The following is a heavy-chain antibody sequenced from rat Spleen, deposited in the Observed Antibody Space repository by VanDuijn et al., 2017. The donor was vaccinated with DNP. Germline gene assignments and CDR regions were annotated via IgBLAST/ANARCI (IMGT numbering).Heavy chain of an antibody. CDR2: ITNSGGHT. CDR3: VRWNSGHFDY. D-gene: IGHD4-3*01. J-gene: IGHJ2*01. V-gene: IGHV5S13*01. CDR1: GFTFSNYG. Sequence: EVQLVESGGGLVQPGRSLKLSCTASGFTFSNYGMAWVRQAPTMGLEWVASITNSGGHTYYRDSVKCRFTISRDNAKSTLYLQMDSLRSEDTATYYCVRWNSGHFDYWGQGVMVTVSS.